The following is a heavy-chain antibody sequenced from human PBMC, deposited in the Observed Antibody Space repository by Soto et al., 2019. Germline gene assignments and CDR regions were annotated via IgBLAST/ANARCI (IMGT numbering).Heavy chain of an antibody. J-gene: IGHJ3*02. CDR2: IYWNDDQ. Sequence: QITLKASGPTLVKPTQNLTLTCTASGLSFGTSGVGVGWIRQPPGKALEWLALIYWNDDQRYSPSLKSSLTITKDTSTNQVVLTMTNVDPVDTATYYCASMTTVAAAAFDIWGQGIMVTVPS. CDR1: GLSFGTSGVG. V-gene: IGHV2-5*01. CDR3: ASMTTVAAAAFDI. D-gene: IGHD4-17*01.